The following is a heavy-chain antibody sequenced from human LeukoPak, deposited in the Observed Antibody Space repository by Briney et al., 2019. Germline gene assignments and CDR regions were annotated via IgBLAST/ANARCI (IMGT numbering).Heavy chain of an antibody. Sequence: PGGSLRLSCAASGFTFSSNYMSWVRQAPGKGLEWVSVIYSGGSTYYADSVKGRFTISRDNSKNTLYLQMNSLRAEDTAVYYCARDGAYCGGDCPDRFDYWGQGTLVTVSS. J-gene: IGHJ4*02. CDR2: IYSGGST. CDR3: ARDGAYCGGDCPDRFDY. CDR1: GFTFSSNY. D-gene: IGHD2-21*02. V-gene: IGHV3-66*01.